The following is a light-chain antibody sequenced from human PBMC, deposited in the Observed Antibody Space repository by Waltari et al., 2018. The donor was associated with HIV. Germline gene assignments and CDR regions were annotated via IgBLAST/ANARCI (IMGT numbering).Light chain of an antibody. J-gene: IGLJ2*01. Sequence: QSVLTQPPSVSATPGQRFTISCSGRTSNIGYHLLPWYQHIPGTAPKRLIYDDTERPSGIPDRFSGSRSGTSATLGITGLQTGDEADYYCATWDSSLNALLFGGGTKLTAL. CDR3: ATWDSSLNALL. CDR1: TSNIGYHL. V-gene: IGLV1-51*01. CDR2: DDT.